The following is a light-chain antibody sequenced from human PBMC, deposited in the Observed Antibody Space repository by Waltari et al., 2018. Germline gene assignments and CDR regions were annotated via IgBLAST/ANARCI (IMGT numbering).Light chain of an antibody. Sequence: EIVMTQSPATLSVSPGERATLSCWASQSVSSNLAWYQQNPGQAPRLLIYGASTSATGIPARFSGSGSGTEFTLTIGSLQSEDFAVYYCQQYNNSPPYTFGQGTKLEIK. CDR3: QQYNNSPPYT. CDR1: QSVSSN. CDR2: GAS. J-gene: IGKJ2*01. V-gene: IGKV3-15*01.